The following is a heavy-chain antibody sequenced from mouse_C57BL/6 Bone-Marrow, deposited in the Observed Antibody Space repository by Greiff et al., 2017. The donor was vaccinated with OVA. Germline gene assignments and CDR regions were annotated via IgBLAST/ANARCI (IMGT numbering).Heavy chain of an antibody. J-gene: IGHJ4*01. V-gene: IGHV1-82*01. D-gene: IGHD1-1*01. CDR1: GYAFSSSW. CDR3: ARDYYGTLDAMDY. Sequence: QVHVKQSGPELVKPGASVKISCKASGYAFSSSWMNWVKQRPGKGLEWIGRIYPGDGDTNYNGKFKGKATLTADKSSSTAYMQLSSLTSEDSAVYFCARDYYGTLDAMDYWGQGTSVTVSS. CDR2: IYPGDGDT.